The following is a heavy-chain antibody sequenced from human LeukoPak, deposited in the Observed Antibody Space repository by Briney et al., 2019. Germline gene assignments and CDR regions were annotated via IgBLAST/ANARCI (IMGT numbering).Heavy chain of an antibody. V-gene: IGHV1-2*02. D-gene: IGHD6-13*01. CDR1: GYTFTGNF. CDR2: INPNSGGT. J-gene: IGHJ5*02. CDR3: ARERPNSSSWYARWFDP. Sequence: ASVKVSCKASGYTFTGNFMRWVRQAPGQGLEWMGWINPNSGGTNYAQKFQGRVTMTRDTSISTAYMELSRLKSDDTAVYYCARERPNSSSWYARWFDPWGQGTLVTVSS.